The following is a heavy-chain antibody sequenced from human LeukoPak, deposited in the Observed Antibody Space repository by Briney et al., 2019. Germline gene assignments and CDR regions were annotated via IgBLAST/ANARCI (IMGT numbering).Heavy chain of an antibody. V-gene: IGHV3-21*01. CDR2: ISSSSSYI. CDR1: GFTFSSYS. D-gene: IGHD6-19*01. J-gene: IGHJ4*02. CDR3: ARVGYSSGWYEGY. Sequence: GGSLRLXCAASGFTFSSYSMNWVRQAPGKGLEWVSSISSSSSYIYYADSVKGRFTISRDNAKNSLYLQMNSLRAEDTAVYYCARVGYSSGWYEGYWGQGTLVTVSS.